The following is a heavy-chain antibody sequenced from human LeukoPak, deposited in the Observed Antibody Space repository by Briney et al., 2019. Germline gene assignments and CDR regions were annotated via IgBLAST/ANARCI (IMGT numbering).Heavy chain of an antibody. V-gene: IGHV3-23*01. CDR2: ISGSAGGT. CDR1: GFTFSSYA. J-gene: IGHJ4*02. Sequence: GGSLRLSCAASGFTFSSYAMSWVRQAPGKGLEWVSAISGSAGGTFYADSLKGRFTISRDNSRNTLYLQMNSLRAEDTAVYYCAKDLQRSYYDSSGYYDYWGQGTLVTVSS. CDR3: AKDLQRSYYDSSGYYDY. D-gene: IGHD3-22*01.